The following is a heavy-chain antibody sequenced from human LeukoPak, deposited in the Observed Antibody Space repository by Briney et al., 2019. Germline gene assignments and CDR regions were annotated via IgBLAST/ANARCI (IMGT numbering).Heavy chain of an antibody. CDR2: INHSGST. CDR3: ARDTDSSGYYYPFAY. Sequence: SETLSLTCVVYGASFSDYYWSWIRQSPGKGLEWIGEINHSGSTNYNPSLRSRVTISIGTSKNQFSLKLSSVTAADTAVYYCARDTDSSGYYYPFAYWGQGTLVTVSS. J-gene: IGHJ4*02. CDR1: GASFSDYY. D-gene: IGHD3-22*01. V-gene: IGHV4-34*01.